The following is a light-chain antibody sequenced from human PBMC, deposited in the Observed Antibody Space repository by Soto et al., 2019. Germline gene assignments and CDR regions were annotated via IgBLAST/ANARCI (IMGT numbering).Light chain of an antibody. V-gene: IGKV3D-15*01. J-gene: IGKJ4*01. CDR3: QQYHNWVT. CDR1: QSVSSN. CDR2: GAS. Sequence: ETVMTQSPGTLSVSPGERVTLSCGASQSVSSNLAWYQQKPGQAPRLLIYGASTRATGIPARFSGSGSGTEFTLGISSLQSEDFAVYYCQQYHNWVTFGGGTKVDIK.